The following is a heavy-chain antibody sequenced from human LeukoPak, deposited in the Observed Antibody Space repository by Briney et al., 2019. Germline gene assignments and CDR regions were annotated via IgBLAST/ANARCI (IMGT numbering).Heavy chain of an antibody. CDR3: ARRGSTSSSYYFSMDV. Sequence: GESLKISCEGSGYSFTNYWIGWVRQMPGKGLEWLGIIYPGDSDTRYSPSFQGQVTISADKSISTAYLQWSGLKASDSAIYYCARRGSTSSSYYFSMDVWGQGTTVTVSS. V-gene: IGHV5-51*01. D-gene: IGHD2-2*01. CDR2: IYPGDSDT. CDR1: GYSFTNYW. J-gene: IGHJ6*02.